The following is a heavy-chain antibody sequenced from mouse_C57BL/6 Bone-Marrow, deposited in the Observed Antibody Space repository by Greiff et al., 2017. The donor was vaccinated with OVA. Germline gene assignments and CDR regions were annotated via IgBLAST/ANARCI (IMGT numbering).Heavy chain of an antibody. V-gene: IGHV1-69*01. CDR2: IDPSDSYT. J-gene: IGHJ3*01. D-gene: IGHD2-4*01. CDR3: ARGPYDSPFAY. CDR1: GYTFTSYW. Sequence: QVQLQQPGAELVMPGASVKLSCKASGYTFTSYWMHWVKQRPGPGLEWIGEIDPSDSYTNYNQKFKGKSTLTVDKSSSTAYMQLSSLTSEDSAVYYCARGPYDSPFAYWGQGTLVTVSA.